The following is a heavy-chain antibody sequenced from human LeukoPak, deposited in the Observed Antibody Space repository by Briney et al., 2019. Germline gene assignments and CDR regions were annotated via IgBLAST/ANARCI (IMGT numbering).Heavy chain of an antibody. V-gene: IGHV3-23*01. CDR2: ISGSGGST. D-gene: IGHD5-18*01. CDR1: GFTFSSYA. CDR3: AKDGDTAMFGNFDY. Sequence: QPGGSLRISCAASGFTFSSYATSWVRQAPGKGLEWVSAISGSGGSTYYADSVKGRFTISRDNSKNTLYLQMNSLRAEDTAVYYCAKDGDTAMFGNFDYWGQGTLVTVSS. J-gene: IGHJ4*02.